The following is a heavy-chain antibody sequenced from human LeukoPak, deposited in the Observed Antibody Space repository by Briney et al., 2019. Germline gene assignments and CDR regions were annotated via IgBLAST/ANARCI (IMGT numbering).Heavy chain of an antibody. Sequence: SETLSLTCTVSGGSISSYYWSWIRQPPGKGLERIGYIYYSGSTNYNPSLKSRVTISVDTSKNQFSLKLSSVTAADTAVYYCARHGPNSSGSTNYYYYYGMDVWGQGTTVTVSS. D-gene: IGHD3-22*01. V-gene: IGHV4-59*08. CDR1: GGSISSYY. CDR3: ARHGPNSSGSTNYYYYYGMDV. J-gene: IGHJ6*02. CDR2: IYYSGST.